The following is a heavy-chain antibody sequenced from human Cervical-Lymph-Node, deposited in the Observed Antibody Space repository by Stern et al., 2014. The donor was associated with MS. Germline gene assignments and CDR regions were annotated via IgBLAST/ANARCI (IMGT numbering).Heavy chain of an antibody. CDR2: IWYDGRAT. CDR1: GFTFSNYG. J-gene: IGHJ4*02. Sequence: MQLVESGGGVVQPGRSLRLSCAASGFTFSNYGMHWVRQAPGKGLEWLAVIWYDGRATYHADSVKGRFTISRDNSKNTLYLQMNSLRADDTAVYYCVTDGRIYDFWSGIDYWGQGALVTVSS. CDR3: VTDGRIYDFWSGIDY. V-gene: IGHV3-33*01. D-gene: IGHD3-3*01.